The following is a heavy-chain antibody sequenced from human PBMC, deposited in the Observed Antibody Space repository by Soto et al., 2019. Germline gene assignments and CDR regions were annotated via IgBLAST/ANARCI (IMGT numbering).Heavy chain of an antibody. V-gene: IGHV4-4*07. CDR2: IYSSGSA. CDR3: ATIVGANDY. J-gene: IGHJ4*02. D-gene: IGHD1-26*01. Sequence: CLTCTVSGGSIYTYSWTWLRQPAGKGLEWIGHIYSSGSANYNPSLKSRVSMSVDTSKNQFSLKLNSVTAADTAVYYCATIVGANDYWGQGALVTVSS. CDR1: GGSIYTYS.